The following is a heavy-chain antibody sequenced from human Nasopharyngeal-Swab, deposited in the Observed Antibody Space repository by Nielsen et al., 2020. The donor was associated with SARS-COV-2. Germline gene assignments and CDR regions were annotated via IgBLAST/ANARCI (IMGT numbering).Heavy chain of an antibody. CDR2: ISSDGSNK. CDR3: ARDLRITIFGVAPYYYYGMDV. J-gene: IGHJ6*02. V-gene: IGHV3-30-3*01. D-gene: IGHD3-3*01. CDR1: GFTFSSYA. Sequence: GESLKISCAASGFTFSSYAMHWVRQAPGKGLEWVAVISSDGSNKYYADSVKGRFTISRDNSKNTLYLQMNSLRAEDTAVYYCARDLRITIFGVAPYYYYGMDVWGQGTTVTVSS.